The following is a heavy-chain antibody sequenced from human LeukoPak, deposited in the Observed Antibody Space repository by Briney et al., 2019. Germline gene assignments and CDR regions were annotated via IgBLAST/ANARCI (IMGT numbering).Heavy chain of an antibody. Sequence: TSETLSLTCAVYGGSFSGYYWSWIRQPPGKGLEWIGEINHSGSTNYNPSLKSRVTISVDTSKNQFSLKLSSVTAADTAVYYCARVLRWQPGYMDVWGKGTTVTVSS. D-gene: IGHD4-23*01. J-gene: IGHJ6*03. V-gene: IGHV4-34*01. CDR3: ARVLRWQPGYMDV. CDR1: GGSFSGYY. CDR2: INHSGST.